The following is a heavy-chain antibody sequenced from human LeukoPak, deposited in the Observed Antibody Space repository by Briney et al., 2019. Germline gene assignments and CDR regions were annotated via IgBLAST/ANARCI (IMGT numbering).Heavy chain of an antibody. CDR1: GASFSSQF. V-gene: IGHV4-59*11. Sequence: SETQSLTCTVSGASFSSQFWSWVRQPPGKRPEYIGYMSYSGNTNYNPSLKSRVTISLDTSKNQFSLKLSSLTAADTAVYYCARFSSGSNWFDAWGQGTLVTVSS. CDR2: MSYSGNT. CDR3: ARFSSGSNWFDA. J-gene: IGHJ5*02.